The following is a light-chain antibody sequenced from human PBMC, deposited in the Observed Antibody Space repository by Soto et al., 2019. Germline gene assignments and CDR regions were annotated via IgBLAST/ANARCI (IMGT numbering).Light chain of an antibody. CDR1: QTISTS. Sequence: DIQMTQSPSTLSASVGDRVTLTCRASQTISTSLAWYQQKPGKAPRVLIPDASNLESGVPSRFSGSGSGTDSTLTISSLQADDFATYYCQQYNSYRTFGQGTKVDIK. CDR3: QQYNSYRT. V-gene: IGKV1-5*01. CDR2: DAS. J-gene: IGKJ1*01.